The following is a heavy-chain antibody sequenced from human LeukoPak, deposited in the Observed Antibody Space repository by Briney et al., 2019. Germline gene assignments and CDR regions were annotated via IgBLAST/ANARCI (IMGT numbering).Heavy chain of an antibody. CDR1: GFTFSSYA. CDR3: APMGCSGGSCYLGY. Sequence: PGGSLRLSCAASGFTFSSYAMSWVRQAPGKGLEWVSGISGSGGSTYYADSVKGRFTMPRDNSKNTLYLQMNSLRAEDTAVYHCAPMGCSGGSCYLGYWGQGTLVTVSS. CDR2: ISGSGGST. J-gene: IGHJ4*02. V-gene: IGHV3-23*01. D-gene: IGHD2-15*01.